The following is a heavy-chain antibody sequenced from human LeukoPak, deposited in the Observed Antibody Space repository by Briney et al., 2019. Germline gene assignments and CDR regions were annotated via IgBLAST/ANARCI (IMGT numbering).Heavy chain of an antibody. CDR1: GGTISSYY. D-gene: IGHD6-19*01. J-gene: IGHJ5*02. CDR3: AREYVAVAGNWFDP. CDR2: IYYSGST. V-gene: IGHV4-59*01. Sequence: SETLSLTCTVSGGTISSYYWSWIRQPPGKGLEWIGYIYYSGSTNYNPSLKSRVTISVDTSKNQFSLKLSSVTAVDTAVYYCAREYVAVAGNWFDPWGQRTLVTGSS.